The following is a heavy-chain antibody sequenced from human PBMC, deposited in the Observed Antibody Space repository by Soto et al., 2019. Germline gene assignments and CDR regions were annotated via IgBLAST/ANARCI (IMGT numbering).Heavy chain of an antibody. CDR2: ISYDGSNK. D-gene: IGHD2-2*01. J-gene: IGHJ6*02. CDR1: GFTFSSYA. Sequence: GGSLRLSCAASGFTFSSYAMHWVRQAPGKGLEWVAVISYDGSNKYYADSVKGRFTISRDNSKNTLYLQMNSLRAEDTAVYYCARGEEDCSSTSCYHYYYYGMDVWGQGTTVTVSS. V-gene: IGHV3-30-3*01. CDR3: ARGEEDCSSTSCYHYYYYGMDV.